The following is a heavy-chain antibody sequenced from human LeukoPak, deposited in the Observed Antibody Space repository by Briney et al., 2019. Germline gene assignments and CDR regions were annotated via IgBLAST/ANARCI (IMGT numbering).Heavy chain of an antibody. D-gene: IGHD3-10*01. J-gene: IGHJ5*02. Sequence: AETLSLTCAVYGGSFSGYYWSWIRQPPGKGLEWIGEINHSGSTNYNPSLKSRVTISVETSKNHFSLKLSSVTAADTAVYYCARGGWHYYGSGSYYNTMGERQYNWFDPWGQGTLVTVSS. CDR3: ARGGWHYYGSGSYYNTMGERQYNWFDP. CDR2: INHSGST. V-gene: IGHV4-34*01. CDR1: GGSFSGYY.